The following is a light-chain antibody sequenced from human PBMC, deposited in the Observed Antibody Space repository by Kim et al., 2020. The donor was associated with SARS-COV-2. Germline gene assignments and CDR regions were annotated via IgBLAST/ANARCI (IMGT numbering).Light chain of an antibody. CDR2: DAS. Sequence: DIQLTQSPSSLSASVGYRVTITCQAGQDISDYLNWYQQKPGEVPKLLIYDASKLHTGVPSRFSGGGSGTHFTFTISSLQPEDVATYYCQKYGTFGQGTKLEI. J-gene: IGKJ2*01. V-gene: IGKV1-33*01. CDR3: QKYGT. CDR1: QDISDY.